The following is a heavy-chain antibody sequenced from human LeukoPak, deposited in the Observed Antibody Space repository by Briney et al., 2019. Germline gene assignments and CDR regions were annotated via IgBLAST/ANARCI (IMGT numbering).Heavy chain of an antibody. Sequence: ASVKVSCKASGYTFTSYGISWVRQAPGQGLEWMGWISAYNGNTNYAQKLQGRVTMTPDTSTSTAYTELRSLRSDDTAVYYSAREALLLSGYAFDYWGQGTLVTVSS. CDR3: AREALLLSGYAFDY. CDR2: ISAYNGNT. D-gene: IGHD3-22*01. CDR1: GYTFTSYG. V-gene: IGHV1-18*01. J-gene: IGHJ4*02.